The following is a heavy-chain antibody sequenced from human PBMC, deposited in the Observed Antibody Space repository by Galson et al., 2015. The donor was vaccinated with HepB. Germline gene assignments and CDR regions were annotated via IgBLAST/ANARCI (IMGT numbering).Heavy chain of an antibody. CDR3: ARSQDIVVVPAAPLNNWFDP. CDR2: ISAYSGNT. J-gene: IGHJ5*02. Sequence: SVKVSCKASGYTFTSYGISWVRQAPGQGLEWMGWISAYSGNTNYAQKLQGRVTMTTDTSTSTAYMELRSLRSDDTAVYYCARSQDIVVVPAAPLNNWFDPWGQGTLVTVSS. D-gene: IGHD2-2*01. V-gene: IGHV1-18*04. CDR1: GYTFTSYG.